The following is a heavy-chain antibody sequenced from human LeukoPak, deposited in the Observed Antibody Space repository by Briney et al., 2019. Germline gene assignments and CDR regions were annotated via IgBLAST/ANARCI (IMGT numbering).Heavy chain of an antibody. CDR3: ARGFGLYSSTALGGMDV. J-gene: IGHJ6*02. V-gene: IGHV1-2*02. CDR2: INPNSGGT. Sequence: ASVKVSCKASGYTFTGYYMHWVRQAPGQGLEWMGWINPNSGGTNYAQKFQGRVTMTRDTSISTAYMELSRLRSDDPAVYYCARGFGLYSSTALGGMDVWGQGTTVTVSS. CDR1: GYTFTGYY. D-gene: IGHD6-13*01.